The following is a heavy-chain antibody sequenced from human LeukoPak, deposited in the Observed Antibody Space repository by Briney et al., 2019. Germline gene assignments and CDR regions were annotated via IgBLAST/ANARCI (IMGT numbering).Heavy chain of an antibody. CDR3: AKDLGQKGYDSSGYYSIDY. CDR1: GFTFDDYA. Sequence: GGSLRLSCAASGFTFDDYAMHWVRQAPGKGLEWVSGISWNSGSIGYADSVKGRFTISRDNAKNSLYLQMNSLRAEDTALYYCAKDLGQKGYDSSGYYSIDYWGQGTLVTVSS. V-gene: IGHV3-9*01. D-gene: IGHD3-22*01. J-gene: IGHJ4*02. CDR2: ISWNSGSI.